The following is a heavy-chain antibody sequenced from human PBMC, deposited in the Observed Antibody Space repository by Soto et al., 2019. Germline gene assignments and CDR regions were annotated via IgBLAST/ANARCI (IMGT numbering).Heavy chain of an antibody. CDR3: ARDFGSGYDLAMDV. CDR2: IYYSGGT. CDR1: GGSISGYY. D-gene: IGHD5-12*01. Sequence: SETLSLTCTVSGGSISGYYWIWIRQPPGKGLEWIGYIYYSGGTKYNTSLKSRVTISVDTSKNQFSLRLSSVTAADTAVYYCARDFGSGYDLAMDVWGQGTTVTVS. J-gene: IGHJ6*02. V-gene: IGHV4-59*01.